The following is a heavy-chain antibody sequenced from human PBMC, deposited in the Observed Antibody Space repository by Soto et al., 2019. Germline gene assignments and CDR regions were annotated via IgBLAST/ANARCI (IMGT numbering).Heavy chain of an antibody. V-gene: IGHV3-15*07. Sequence: EVQLVESGGGLVKPGGSLRLSCAASGFTFSNAWMNWVRQAPGKGLEWVGRIKSKTDGGTTDYAAPVKGRFTISRDDSKNTLYLQMNSLKTEDTAVYYCTTDKTGYCSSTRCYRTGDYYYGMDVWGQGTTVTVSS. CDR3: TTDKTGYCSSTRCYRTGDYYYGMDV. D-gene: IGHD2-2*02. J-gene: IGHJ6*02. CDR1: GFTFSNAW. CDR2: IKSKTDGGTT.